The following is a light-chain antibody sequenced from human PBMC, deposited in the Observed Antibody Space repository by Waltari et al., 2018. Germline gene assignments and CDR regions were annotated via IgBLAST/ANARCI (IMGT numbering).Light chain of an antibody. CDR2: EVS. Sequence: QLALTQPASPAGSPGQSTTISCTGTSSADGGYKYVSSYQQHPGKAPKLMIYEVSNRPSGVSNRFSGSKSGNTASLTISGLQAEDEADYYCSSYTRGSTPYVFGTGTKVTVL. CDR1: SSADGGYKY. J-gene: IGLJ1*01. CDR3: SSYTRGSTPYV. V-gene: IGLV2-14*01.